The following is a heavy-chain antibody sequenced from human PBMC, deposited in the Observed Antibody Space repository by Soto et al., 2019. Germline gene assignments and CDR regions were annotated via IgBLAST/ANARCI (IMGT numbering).Heavy chain of an antibody. Sequence: EVQLVESGGGLVQPGGSLRLSCAASGFTFSSYWMYWVRQAPGKGLEWVSHMNNDGSYTIYAESVKGRFTFSRDNAKNTLYLQMNSLRAEDTALYYCARDVSPGSSGWYFDAFDIWGQGTMVTVSS. CDR2: MNNDGSYT. CDR1: GFTFSSYW. D-gene: IGHD6-13*01. CDR3: ARDVSPGSSGWYFDAFDI. V-gene: IGHV3-74*01. J-gene: IGHJ3*02.